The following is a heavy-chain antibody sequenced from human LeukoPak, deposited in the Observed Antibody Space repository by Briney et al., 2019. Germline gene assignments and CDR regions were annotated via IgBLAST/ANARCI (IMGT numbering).Heavy chain of an antibody. CDR2: IKQEGSDK. J-gene: IGHJ4*02. D-gene: IGHD1-1*01. Sequence: PGGCLRLSRAASGFPFSSYCMSCVPQAPRKGVGWVASIKQEGSDKYYVDSVKGRFTISSDNPKNSLYLQVSSLRADDTAVYYCARLPGTTGFDYWGQGTLVTVSS. CDR3: ARLPGTTGFDY. V-gene: IGHV3-7*01. CDR1: GFPFSSYC.